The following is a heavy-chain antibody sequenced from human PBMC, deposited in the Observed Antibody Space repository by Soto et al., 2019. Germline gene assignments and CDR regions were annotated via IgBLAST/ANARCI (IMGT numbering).Heavy chain of an antibody. CDR3: ARDTKIPANAIHDGR. CDR1: GYTFTDYF. D-gene: IGHD2-2*01. V-gene: IGHV1-2*02. CDR2: INPNICGT. Sequence: VEMVQSGAGVKKPGASVRVSCKASGYTFTDYFIHWVRQAPVQGLECMGWINPNICGTNYAQKFQGSVTMTRDTSIKTVYLDVSRLRSDDTATYYCARDTKIPANAIHDGRWGQGTLVTVSS. J-gene: IGHJ4*02.